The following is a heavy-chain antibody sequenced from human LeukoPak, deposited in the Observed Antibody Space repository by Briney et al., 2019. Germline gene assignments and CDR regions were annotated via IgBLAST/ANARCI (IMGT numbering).Heavy chain of an antibody. J-gene: IGHJ6*03. V-gene: IGHV1-8*01. Sequence: AASVKVSCKASGYTFTSYDINWVRQATGQGLEWMGWMNPNSGNTGYAQKFQGRVTMTRNTSISTAYMELSSLRSEDTAVYYCARDEPNYYGSGSPYYYYYMDVWGKGTTATVSS. CDR1: GYTFTSYD. D-gene: IGHD3-10*01. CDR2: MNPNSGNT. CDR3: ARDEPNYYGSGSPYYYYYMDV.